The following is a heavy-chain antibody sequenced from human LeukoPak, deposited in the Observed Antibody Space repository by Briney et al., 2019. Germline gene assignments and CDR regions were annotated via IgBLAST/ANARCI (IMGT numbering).Heavy chain of an antibody. Sequence: SQTLSLTCTVSGGSISSYYWSWIRQPPGKGLEWIGYIYYSGSTNYNPSLKSRVTISVDTSKNQFSLKLSSVTAADTAVYYCARVTPYYYYGMDVWGQGTTVTVSS. J-gene: IGHJ6*02. V-gene: IGHV4-59*01. D-gene: IGHD4-23*01. CDR2: IYYSGST. CDR1: GGSISSYY. CDR3: ARVTPYYYYGMDV.